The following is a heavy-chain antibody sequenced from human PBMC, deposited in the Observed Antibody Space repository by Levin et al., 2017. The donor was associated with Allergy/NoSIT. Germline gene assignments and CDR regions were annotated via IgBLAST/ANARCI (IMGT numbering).Heavy chain of an antibody. Sequence: SVKVSCKASGGTFSSYTISWVRQAPGQGLEWMGRIIPILGIANYAQKFQGRVTITADKSTSTAYMELSSLRSEDTAVYYCARDREGYCSSTSCYTGVVYDYYGMDVWGQGTTVTVSS. CDR1: GGTFSSYT. CDR2: IIPILGIA. V-gene: IGHV1-69*04. D-gene: IGHD2-2*02. J-gene: IGHJ6*02. CDR3: ARDREGYCSSTSCYTGVVYDYYGMDV.